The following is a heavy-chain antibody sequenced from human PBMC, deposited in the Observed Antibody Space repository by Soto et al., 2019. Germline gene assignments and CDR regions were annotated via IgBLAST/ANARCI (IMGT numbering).Heavy chain of an antibody. CDR1: GFTFGDSY. D-gene: IGHD2-21*01. CDR3: VRGDGEGLFDH. CDR2: ISPGSRYP. V-gene: IGHV3-11*06. J-gene: IGHJ4*02. Sequence: GGSLRLSCAGSGFTFGDSYMSWIRQAPGKGLEWLSYISPGSRYPAYADSVKGRFTISRDNAKRSLYLQMMSLTAEDTAIYYCVRGDGEGLFDHWGQGTMVTVSS.